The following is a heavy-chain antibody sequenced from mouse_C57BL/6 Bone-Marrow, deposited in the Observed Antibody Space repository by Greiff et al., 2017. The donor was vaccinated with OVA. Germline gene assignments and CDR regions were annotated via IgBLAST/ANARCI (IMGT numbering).Heavy chain of an antibody. CDR1: GYTFTSYW. J-gene: IGHJ1*03. CDR2: IDPSDSET. CDR3: ARREGYGNYVRYWYFDV. Sequence: VQLQQSGAELVRPGSSVKLSCKASGYTFTSYWMHWVKQRPIQGLEWIGNIDPSDSETHYNQKFKDKATLTVDKSSSTAYMQLSSLTSEDSAVYYCARREGYGNYVRYWYFDVWGTGTTVTVSS. V-gene: IGHV1-52*01. D-gene: IGHD2-10*02.